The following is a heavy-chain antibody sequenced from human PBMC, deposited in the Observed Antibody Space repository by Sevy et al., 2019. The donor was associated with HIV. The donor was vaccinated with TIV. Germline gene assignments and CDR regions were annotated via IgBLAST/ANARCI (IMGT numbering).Heavy chain of an antibody. Sequence: GGSLRLSCAASGFTFCSYGMHWVRQAPGKGLEWAAVIWVAGIDNYYSDSVRGRFTISRDNSKNTLYLQMNSLRVDDTAVYYCARERGPFYASDVWGQGTMVTVSS. V-gene: IGHV3-33*01. CDR1: GFTFCSYG. D-gene: IGHD3-16*01. CDR3: ARERGPFYASDV. J-gene: IGHJ3*01. CDR2: IWVAGIDN.